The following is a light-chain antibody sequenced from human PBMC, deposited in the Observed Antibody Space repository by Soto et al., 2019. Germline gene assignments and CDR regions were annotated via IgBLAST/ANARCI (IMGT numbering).Light chain of an antibody. CDR2: TAS. V-gene: IGKV3-15*01. CDR3: QHFHYWPHI. J-gene: IGKJ2*01. CDR1: QSVSNH. Sequence: IMLTQSPATLSVSPGERATLSCRASQSVSNHLAWYQQKPGQTPRLLIYTASTRAAGIPARFSGSGSGTEVTLTISSLQSEDFAVYYCQHFHYWPHILGQGTKLEI.